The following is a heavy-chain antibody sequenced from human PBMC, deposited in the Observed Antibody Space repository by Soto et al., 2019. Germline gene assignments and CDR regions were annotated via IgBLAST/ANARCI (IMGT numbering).Heavy chain of an antibody. CDR1: GGSISSYY. CDR3: ATGKYFLNGFDY. D-gene: IGHD7-27*01. Sequence: QVQLQESGPGLVKPSETLSLTCTVSGGSISSYYWTWIRQSPGRGLEWIGYAYYSGITNYNPSLKSRVTISVDTSRNQFYLKMTSVTAADTAAYYCATGKYFLNGFDYWGQGTLVTVSS. V-gene: IGHV4-59*03. J-gene: IGHJ4*02. CDR2: AYYSGIT.